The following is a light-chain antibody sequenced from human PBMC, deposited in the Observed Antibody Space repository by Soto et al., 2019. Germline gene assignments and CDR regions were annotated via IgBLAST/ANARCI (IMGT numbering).Light chain of an antibody. CDR2: LGS. Sequence: DIVMTQSPLSLPVTPGEPASISCRSSQSLLHSNGYNYLDWYLQKPGQSPQLLVYLGSSGASGGGGGFGGGGWGAGCGLGVRGGGGGDVGVYYCMQALQTPNTFGQGTKLEIK. CDR1: QSLLHSNGYNY. J-gene: IGKJ2*01. V-gene: IGKV2-28*01. CDR3: MQALQTPNT.